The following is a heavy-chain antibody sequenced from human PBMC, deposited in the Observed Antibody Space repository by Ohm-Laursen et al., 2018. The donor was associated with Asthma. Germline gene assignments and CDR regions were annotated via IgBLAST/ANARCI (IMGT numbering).Heavy chain of an antibody. J-gene: IGHJ4*02. V-gene: IGHV3-9*01. CDR2: ISWNSGSI. CDR3: AKSHYYDSSGYYGGYFDY. D-gene: IGHD3-22*01. CDR1: GFTFDDYA. Sequence: RSLRLSCTASGFTFDDYAMHWVRQAPGKGLEWVSGISWNSGSIGYADSVKGRFTISRDNAKNSLYLQMNSLRAEDTALYYCAKSHYYDSSGYYGGYFDYWGQGTLVTVSS.